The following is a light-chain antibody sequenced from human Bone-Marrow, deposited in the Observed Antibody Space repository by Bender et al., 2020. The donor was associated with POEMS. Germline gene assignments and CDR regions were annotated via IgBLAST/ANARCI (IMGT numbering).Light chain of an antibody. CDR3: NSYRRGSTPYV. CDR1: SSDIGSYNL. Sequence: QSALTQPASVSGSPGQSITISCTGTSSDIGSYNLVSWYQQHPGKAPKVMIYADNERPSGVSNRFSGSKSGYTASLTITGLQAEDGADYYCNSYRRGSTPYVFGTGTKVTVL. V-gene: IGLV2-14*02. CDR2: ADN. J-gene: IGLJ1*01.